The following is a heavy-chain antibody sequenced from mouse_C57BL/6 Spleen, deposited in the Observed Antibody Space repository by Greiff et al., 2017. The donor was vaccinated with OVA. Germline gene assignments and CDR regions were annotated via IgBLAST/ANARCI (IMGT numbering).Heavy chain of an antibody. D-gene: IGHD2-13*01. CDR1: GYTFTSYW. Sequence: QVQLKQPGAELVRPGTSVKLSCKASGYTFTSYWMHWVKQRPGQGLEWIGVIDPSDSYTNYNQKFKGKATLTVDTSSSTAYMQLSSLTSEDSAVYYCARSPMVTYYFDYWGQGTTLTVSS. CDR3: ARSPMVTYYFDY. CDR2: IDPSDSYT. V-gene: IGHV1-59*01. J-gene: IGHJ2*01.